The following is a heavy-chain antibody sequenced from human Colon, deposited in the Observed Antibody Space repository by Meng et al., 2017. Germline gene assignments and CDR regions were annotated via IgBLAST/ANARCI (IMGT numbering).Heavy chain of an antibody. CDR3: ARRPPDYGDYNWFDP. D-gene: IGHD4-17*01. V-gene: IGHV1-69*01. CDR2: IIPAFGTT. Sequence: QGQLVQVGAAVRKPGCSGKVSCEASGGTFSGFALAWLRQAPGQGLEWMGGIIPAFGTTTYARQFEGRLTITADEATSTAYMELSSLTSDDTAVYYCARRPPDYGDYNWFDPWGQGTLVTVSS. J-gene: IGHJ5*02. CDR1: GGTFSGFA.